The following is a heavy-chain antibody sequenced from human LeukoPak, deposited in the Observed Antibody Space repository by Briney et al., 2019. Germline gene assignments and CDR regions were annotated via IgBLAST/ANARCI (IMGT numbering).Heavy chain of an antibody. D-gene: IGHD4-23*01. V-gene: IGHV4-59*01. CDR3: GREDPPTTVAEGLDV. CDR2: IYFSGTT. CDR1: GGSISNYY. J-gene: IGHJ6*02. Sequence: SETLSLTCTVSGGSISNYYWSWLRQPPGKGLEWIGYIYFSGTTNINPSLKSRVTISVDMSKNQFSLKLSSVTAADTAVYYCGREDPPTTVAEGLDVWGPGNTVHVSS.